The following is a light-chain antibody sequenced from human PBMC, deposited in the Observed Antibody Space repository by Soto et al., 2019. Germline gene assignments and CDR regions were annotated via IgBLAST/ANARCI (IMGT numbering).Light chain of an antibody. Sequence: DIQMTQSPSTLSASVEDRVTITCRASQSISSWLAWYQQKPGKAPKLLIYDASSLESGVPSRFSGSGSGTEFTLTNSSLQPEDFATYYCQQANSFPITFGQGTRLEIK. J-gene: IGKJ5*01. V-gene: IGKV1-5*01. CDR3: QQANSFPIT. CDR2: DAS. CDR1: QSISSW.